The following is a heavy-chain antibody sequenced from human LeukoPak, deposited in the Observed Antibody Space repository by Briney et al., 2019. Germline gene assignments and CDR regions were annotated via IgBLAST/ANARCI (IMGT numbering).Heavy chain of an antibody. CDR3: AIQLWLLSSFDY. D-gene: IGHD5-18*01. Sequence: GGSLRLSCAASGFTFSSYWMHWVRQAPGKGLGWVSRINSDGSSTISADSVKGRFTISRDNAKNTLYLQMNSLRAEDTAVYYCAIQLWLLSSFDYWGQGTLVTVSS. CDR1: GFTFSSYW. V-gene: IGHV3-74*01. J-gene: IGHJ4*02. CDR2: INSDGSST.